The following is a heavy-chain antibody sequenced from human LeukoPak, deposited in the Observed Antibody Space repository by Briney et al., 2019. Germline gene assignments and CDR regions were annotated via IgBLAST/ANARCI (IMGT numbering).Heavy chain of an antibody. Sequence: SQTLSLTCTVSGGSISSGSYYWSWIRQPAGKGLEWIGRIYTSGSTNYNPSLKSRVTISVDTSKNQFSLKLSSVTAADTAVYYCARVRRELSGYYYYYGMDVWGQGTTVTVSS. CDR3: ARVRRELSGYYYYYGMDV. CDR1: GGSISSGSYY. CDR2: IYTSGST. D-gene: IGHD1-7*01. V-gene: IGHV4-61*02. J-gene: IGHJ6*02.